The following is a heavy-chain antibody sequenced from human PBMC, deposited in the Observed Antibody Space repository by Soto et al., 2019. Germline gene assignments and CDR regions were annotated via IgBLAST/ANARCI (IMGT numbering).Heavy chain of an antibody. Sequence: LRLSCTACGFTFSNYARNWVRLAPGKRLEWVSSVIGSGVNVFYADSVKGRFTISRDNSKNTVYLEMNSLRADDTAEYFCAKGSAFEGKGAICYPFDHWGRGTLVTVSS. V-gene: IGHV3-23*01. CDR3: AKGSAFEGKGAICYPFDH. CDR2: VIGSGVNV. J-gene: IGHJ4*02. D-gene: IGHD3-10*01. CDR1: GFTFSNYA.